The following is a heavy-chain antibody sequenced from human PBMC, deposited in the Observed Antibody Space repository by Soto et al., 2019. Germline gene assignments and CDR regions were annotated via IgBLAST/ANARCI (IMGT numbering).Heavy chain of an antibody. CDR2: INPNSGGT. J-gene: IGHJ6*02. Sequence: ASVKVSCKASGYTFTGYYMHWVRQAPGQGLEWMGWINPNSGGTNYAQKFQGWVTMTRDTSISTAYMELSRLRSDDTAVYYCARTNYYYYGMDVWGQGTTVTVSS. CDR1: GYTFTGYY. CDR3: ARTNYYYYGMDV. V-gene: IGHV1-2*04.